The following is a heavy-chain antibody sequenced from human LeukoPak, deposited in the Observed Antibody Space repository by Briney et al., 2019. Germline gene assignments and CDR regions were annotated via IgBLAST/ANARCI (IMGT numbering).Heavy chain of an antibody. J-gene: IGHJ3*01. V-gene: IGHV4-38-2*02. CDR2: FYHGGST. Sequence: SETLTLTCTVSGYSFSTSYYWDWIRPPPGKGLEWIGTFYHGGSTYYNPSLKSRVTISVDTSKNQFSLHLTSVTAADTAVYYCARDGYNPVAFDFWGQGTVVTVSS. CDR1: GYSFSTSYY. D-gene: IGHD5-24*01. CDR3: ARDGYNPVAFDF.